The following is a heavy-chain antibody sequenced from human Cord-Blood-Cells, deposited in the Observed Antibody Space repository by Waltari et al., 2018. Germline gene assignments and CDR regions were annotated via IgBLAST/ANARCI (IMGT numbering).Heavy chain of an antibody. CDR1: GYHLTELS. J-gene: IGHJ6*02. CDR2: FDPEDGET. CDR3: ATSPPLTLHQNYGMDV. Sequence: QVQLVQSGAEVKKPGASVKVSCKVSGYHLTELSMPWVRQAPGKGLEWMGGFDPEDGETIYAQKFQGRVTMTEDTSTDTAYMELSSLRSEDTAVYYCATSPPLTLHQNYGMDVWGQGTTVTVSS. D-gene: IGHD3-9*01. V-gene: IGHV1-24*01.